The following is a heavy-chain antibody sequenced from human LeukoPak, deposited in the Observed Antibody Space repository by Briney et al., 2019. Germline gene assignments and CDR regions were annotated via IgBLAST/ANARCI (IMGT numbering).Heavy chain of an antibody. CDR1: GFTFSSYG. V-gene: IGHV3-30*02. D-gene: IGHD6-13*01. CDR2: IRYDGSNK. J-gene: IGHJ3*02. CDR3: AKGMGYSSSPGGAFDI. Sequence: GGSLRLSCAASGFTFSSYGMHWVRQAPGKGLEWVAFIRYDGSNKYYADSVKGRFTISRDNSKNTLYLQMNSLRAEDTAVYYWAKGMGYSSSPGGAFDIWGQGTMVTVSS.